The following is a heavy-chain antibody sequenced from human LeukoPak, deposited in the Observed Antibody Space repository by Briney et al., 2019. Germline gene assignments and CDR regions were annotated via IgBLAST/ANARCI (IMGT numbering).Heavy chain of an antibody. D-gene: IGHD3-22*01. J-gene: IGHJ4*02. CDR1: GGSISSYY. CDR2: IYTSGST. CDR3: ARVDYYDSSGYSFPFDY. V-gene: IGHV4-4*07. Sequence: PSETLSLTCTVSGGSISSYYWSWIRQPAGKGLEWIGRIYTSGSTNYNPSLKSRVTMSVDTSKNQFSLELSSVTAADTAVYYCARVDYYDSSGYSFPFDYWGQGTLVTVSS.